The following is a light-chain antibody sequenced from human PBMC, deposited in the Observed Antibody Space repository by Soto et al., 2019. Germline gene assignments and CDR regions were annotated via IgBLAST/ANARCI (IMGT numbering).Light chain of an antibody. J-gene: IGKJ5*01. CDR1: QSISSY. CDR2: AAS. V-gene: IGKV1-39*01. Sequence: DIQITHSPSSLSASVGERVTITFRASQSISSYLNWYQQKPGKAPKLLIYAASSLQSGVPSRFSGSGSGTAFTLTISSLQPEEFATDYCQQSYSTPITFGQGTRLEIK. CDR3: QQSYSTPIT.